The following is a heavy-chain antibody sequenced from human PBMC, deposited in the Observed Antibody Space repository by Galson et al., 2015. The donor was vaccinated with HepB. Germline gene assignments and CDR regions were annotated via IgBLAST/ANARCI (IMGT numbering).Heavy chain of an antibody. Sequence: SVKVSCKASGGTFSSYAISWVRQAPGQGPEWMGGIIPIFGTANYAQKFQGRVTITADVSTSTAYMELSSLRSEDTAVYYCARGAMQQLAGMGDYYYYYMDVWGKGTTVTASS. CDR3: ARGAMQQLAGMGDYYYYYMDV. CDR1: GGTFSSYA. V-gene: IGHV1-69*13. D-gene: IGHD6-13*01. CDR2: IIPIFGTA. J-gene: IGHJ6*03.